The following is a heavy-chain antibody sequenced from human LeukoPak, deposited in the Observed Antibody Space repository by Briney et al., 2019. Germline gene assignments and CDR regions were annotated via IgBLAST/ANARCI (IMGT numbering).Heavy chain of an antibody. D-gene: IGHD3-22*01. CDR2: ISGSGGST. CDR1: GFTFSSYG. Sequence: GGSLRLSCAASGFTFSSYGMSWVRQAPGKGLEWVSAISGSGGSTYYADSVKGRFTISRDNSKNTLYLQMNSLRAEDTAVYYCARDSYDSSGYYSPFDYWGQGTLVTVSS. V-gene: IGHV3-23*01. J-gene: IGHJ4*02. CDR3: ARDSYDSSGYYSPFDY.